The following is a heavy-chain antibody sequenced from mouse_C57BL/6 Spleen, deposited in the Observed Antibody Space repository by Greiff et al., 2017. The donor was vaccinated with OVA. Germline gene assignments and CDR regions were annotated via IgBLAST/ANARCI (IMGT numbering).Heavy chain of an antibody. CDR2: IDPETGGT. D-gene: IGHD2-4*01. Sequence: QVQLQQSGAELVRPGASVTLSCKASGYTFTDYEMHWVKQTPVHGLEWIGAIDPETGGTAYNQKFKGKAILTADKSSSTAYMELRSLTSEDSAVYYWTRGKYGGLRRGGYLDYWGQGTTLTVSS. V-gene: IGHV1-15*01. CDR1: GYTFTDYE. CDR3: TRGKYGGLRRGGYLDY. J-gene: IGHJ2*01.